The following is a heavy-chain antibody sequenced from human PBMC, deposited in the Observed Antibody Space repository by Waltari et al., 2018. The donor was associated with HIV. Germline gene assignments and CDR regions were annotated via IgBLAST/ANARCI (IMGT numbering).Heavy chain of an antibody. CDR2: TPDDGSDE. CDR1: GFNFSSFG. D-gene: IGHD3-10*01. V-gene: IGHV3-30*02. J-gene: IGHJ4*02. Sequence: VRLVESGGGVIQPGGSLSLSCAASGFNFSSFGFHWVCQVPGKGVDWVGCTPDDGSDEYYLTSVKGRFTSSKDNSRGILTLQMNSLRPEDTALYFCATDFKARGLEPSFLDSWGQGTLVTVSS. CDR3: ATDFKARGLEPSFLDS.